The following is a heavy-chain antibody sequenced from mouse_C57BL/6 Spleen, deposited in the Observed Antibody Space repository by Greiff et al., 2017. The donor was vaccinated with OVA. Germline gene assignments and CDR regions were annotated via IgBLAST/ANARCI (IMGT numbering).Heavy chain of an antibody. CDR1: GYTFTSYW. CDR2: IHPNSGST. J-gene: IGHJ3*01. Sequence: QVQLQQPGAELVKPGASVKLSCKASGYTFTSYWMHWVKQRPGQGLEWIGMIHPNSGSTNYNEKFKSKATLTVDKSSSTAYMQLSSLTSEDSAVYYGARGGYDYDGFAWFAYWGQGTLVTVSA. D-gene: IGHD2-4*01. V-gene: IGHV1-64*01. CDR3: ARGGYDYDGFAWFAY.